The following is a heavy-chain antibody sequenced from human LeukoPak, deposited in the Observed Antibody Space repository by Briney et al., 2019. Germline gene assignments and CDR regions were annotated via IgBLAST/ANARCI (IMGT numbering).Heavy chain of an antibody. CDR2: ISSSSSYI. CDR1: GFTVSRNY. Sequence: GGSLRLSCAASGFTVSRNYMSWVRQAPGKGLEWVSSISSSSSYIYYADSVKGRFTISRDNAKNSLYLQMNSLRAEDTAVYYCARDGALFDYWGQGTLVTVSS. V-gene: IGHV3-21*01. J-gene: IGHJ4*02. D-gene: IGHD1-26*01. CDR3: ARDGALFDY.